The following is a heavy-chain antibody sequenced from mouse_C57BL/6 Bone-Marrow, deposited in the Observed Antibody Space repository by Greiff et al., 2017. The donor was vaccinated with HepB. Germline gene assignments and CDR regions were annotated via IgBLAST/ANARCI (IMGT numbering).Heavy chain of an antibody. CDR2: ISSGGSYT. J-gene: IGHJ2*01. D-gene: IGHD2-3*01. V-gene: IGHV5-6*01. CDR3: ARLDGYYVIDY. CDR1: GFTFSSYG. Sequence: EVMLVESGGDLVKPGGSLKLSCAASGFTFSSYGMSWVRQTPDKRLEWVATISSGGSYTYYPDSVKGRFTISRDNAKNTLYLQMSSLKSEDTAMYYCARLDGYYVIDYWGQGTTLTVSS.